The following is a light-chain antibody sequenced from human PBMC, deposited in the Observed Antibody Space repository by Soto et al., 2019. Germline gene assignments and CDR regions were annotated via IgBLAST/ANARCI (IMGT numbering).Light chain of an antibody. CDR1: SSNFGAGYD. CDR2: GNT. Sequence: QSVLTQPASVSGAPGQTVTISCTGSSSNFGAGYDVQWYQQLPGTAPRLLIYGNTNRPSGVPARFSGSRSGTSASLAITGLQAEDEADYYCQSYDNGLSAPWVFGGGTKLTVL. J-gene: IGLJ3*02. CDR3: QSYDNGLSAPWV. V-gene: IGLV1-40*01.